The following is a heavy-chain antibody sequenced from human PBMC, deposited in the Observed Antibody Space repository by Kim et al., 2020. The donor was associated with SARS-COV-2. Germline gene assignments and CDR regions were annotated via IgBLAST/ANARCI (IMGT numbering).Heavy chain of an antibody. CDR3: ASNEMSDSTRFGVVSGKGAFDI. Sequence: SETLSLTCTVSGGSVSSGSYYWSWIRQPPGKGLEWIGYIDESGSTNYNPSLKSRVTISVDTSKNQFSLKLSSVTAADTAVYYGASNEMSDSTRFGVVSGKGAFDIWGQGTMVTVSS. CDR2: IDESGST. J-gene: IGHJ3*02. V-gene: IGHV4-61*01. CDR1: GGSVSSGSYY. D-gene: IGHD3-3*01.